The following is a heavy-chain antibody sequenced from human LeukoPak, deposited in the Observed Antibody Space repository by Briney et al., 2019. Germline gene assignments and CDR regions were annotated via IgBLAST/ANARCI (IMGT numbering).Heavy chain of an antibody. J-gene: IGHJ6*02. CDR3: ATWAFYHGLDV. V-gene: IGHV3-43*02. CDR2: ITNDGGKT. D-gene: IGHD1-26*01. CDR1: GFAFHAFD. Sequence: PGGSLRLSCVASGFAFHAFDMFWVRQAPGKGLEWVSRITNDGGKTYYADSVRGRFTISRDNSQSSLYLQMNSLRTDDAALYYCATWAFYHGLDVWGQGTTVTVSS.